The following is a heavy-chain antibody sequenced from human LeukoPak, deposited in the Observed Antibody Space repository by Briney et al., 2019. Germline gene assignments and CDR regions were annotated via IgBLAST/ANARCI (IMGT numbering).Heavy chain of an antibody. D-gene: IGHD3-22*01. CDR3: AKDSSADDSSGYSYYFDY. CDR1: GFTFSSYV. CDR2: ISSNGANT. J-gene: IGHJ4*02. Sequence: GGSLRLSCAASGFTFSSYVMHWVRQAPGKGLEYVSAISSNGANTYYANSVKGRFTIPRDNSKNTLYLQMNSLRAEDTAVYYCAKDSSADDSSGYSYYFDYWGQGTLVTVSS. V-gene: IGHV3-64*01.